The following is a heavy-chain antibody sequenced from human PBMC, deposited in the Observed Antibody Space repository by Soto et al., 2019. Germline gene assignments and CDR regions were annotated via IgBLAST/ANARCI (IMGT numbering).Heavy chain of an antibody. V-gene: IGHV1-8*01. Sequence: QVQLVQSGAEVKKPGASVKVSCKASGYTFTSYDINWVRQATGQGLEWMGWMNPNSGNTGYAQKFKGSITMTTKTSRSTAYMELSSRRSEDTSVYYCARGGYYGAGSPFDPWGQGTQVTVCS. J-gene: IGHJ5*02. CDR2: MNPNSGNT. CDR1: GYTFTSYD. D-gene: IGHD3-10*01. CDR3: ARGGYYGAGSPFDP.